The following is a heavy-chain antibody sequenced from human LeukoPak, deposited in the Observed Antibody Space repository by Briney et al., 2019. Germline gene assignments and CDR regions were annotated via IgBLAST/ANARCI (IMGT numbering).Heavy chain of an antibody. CDR1: GGSISSSSYY. J-gene: IGHJ4*02. V-gene: IGHV4-39*07. D-gene: IGHD3-10*01. CDR3: AREGVYYGSGMVLYYFDY. CDR2: IYYSGST. Sequence: PSETLSLTCTVSGGSISSSSYYWGWIRQPPGKGLEWIGSIYYSGSTYYNPSLKSRVTISLDTSKNQFSLKLSSVTAADTAVYYCAREGVYYGSGMVLYYFDYWGQGTLVTVSS.